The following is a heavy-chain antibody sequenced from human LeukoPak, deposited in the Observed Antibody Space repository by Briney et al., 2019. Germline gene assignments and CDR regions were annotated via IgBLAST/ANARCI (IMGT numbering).Heavy chain of an antibody. CDR1: GGTFSSYP. CDR2: ITPIFGAA. J-gene: IGHJ4*02. CDR3: ARNSRVASTSGLNY. Sequence: ASVKDSCKASGGTFSSYPFTWVRQAPGQGLEWMGEITPIFGAANYAQTFQGRVTITADESTSTVFMELSSLRSDDTAFYYCARNSRVASTSGLNYWGQGTLVTVSS. V-gene: IGHV1-69*13. D-gene: IGHD4-23*01.